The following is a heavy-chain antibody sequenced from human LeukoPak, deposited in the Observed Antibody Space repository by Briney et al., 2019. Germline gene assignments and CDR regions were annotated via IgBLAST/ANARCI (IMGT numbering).Heavy chain of an antibody. CDR3: AIMGALD. D-gene: IGHD1-26*01. Sequence: GASVKVSCKASGYTFTSYDINWVRQATGQGLEWMGWMNPNSGGTNYAQKFQGRVTMTRDTSISTAYMELSRLRSDDTAVYYCAIMGALDWGQGTLVTVSS. CDR1: GYTFTSYD. CDR2: MNPNSGGT. V-gene: IGHV1-2*02. J-gene: IGHJ4*02.